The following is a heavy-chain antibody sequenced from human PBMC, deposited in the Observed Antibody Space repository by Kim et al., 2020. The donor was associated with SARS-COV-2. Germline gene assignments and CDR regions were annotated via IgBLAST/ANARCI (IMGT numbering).Heavy chain of an antibody. J-gene: IGHJ4*02. CDR3: ARSRVSYSGSGSSLY. Sequence: ASVKVSCQASGYTFKRYVIGWVRQAPGQGLEWLGGINPYNGNTGYAENLQGRVTMTTDTSTNTAYMELRSLRSDDTAVYYCARSRVSYSGSGSSLYWGQG. V-gene: IGHV1-18*04. D-gene: IGHD3-10*01. CDR2: INPYNGNT. CDR1: GYTFKRYV.